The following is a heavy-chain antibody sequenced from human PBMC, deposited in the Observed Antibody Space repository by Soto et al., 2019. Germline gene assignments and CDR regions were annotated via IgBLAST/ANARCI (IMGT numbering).Heavy chain of an antibody. CDR3: AKDRYYYDSSLQY. Sequence: PGGSLRLSCAASGFTFSDYAMSWVRQAPGKGLEWVAAILHDGTNKYYADSVKGRFTISRDNSKNTLYLQMNSLRAEDTAHYYCAKDRYYYDSSLQYWGQGALVTVSS. CDR2: ILHDGTNK. J-gene: IGHJ4*02. D-gene: IGHD3-22*01. V-gene: IGHV3-30*18. CDR1: GFTFSDYA.